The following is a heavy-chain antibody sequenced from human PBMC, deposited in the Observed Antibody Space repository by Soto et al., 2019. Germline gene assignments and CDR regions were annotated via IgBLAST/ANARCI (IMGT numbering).Heavy chain of an antibody. CDR1: VFTFNTYW. Sequence: EVQLVESGGGLVQPGGSLRLSCAASVFTFNTYWMHWVRHAPGRGLVWVSRLNSDGSSKYYGDSMKGRFTISRDNADNTVYLQMNSLRDEDTAVYFCVRGFKNYYAMAVWGQGTTVTVSS. J-gene: IGHJ6*02. V-gene: IGHV3-74*01. CDR3: VRGFKNYYAMAV. CDR2: LNSDGSSK.